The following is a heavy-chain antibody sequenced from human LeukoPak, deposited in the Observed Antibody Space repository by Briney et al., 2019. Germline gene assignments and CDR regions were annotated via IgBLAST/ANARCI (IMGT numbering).Heavy chain of an antibody. J-gene: IGHJ5*02. CDR3: AKVPMAGSWFDP. V-gene: IGHV3-23*01. Sequence: GGSLRLSCAASGFTFSSYAMSWARQAPGKGLEWVSAISGSGGSTYYADSVKGRFTISRDNSKNTLYLQMNSLRAGDTAVYYCAKVPMAGSWFDPWGQGTLVNVSS. CDR2: ISGSGGST. D-gene: IGHD6-19*01. CDR1: GFTFSSYA.